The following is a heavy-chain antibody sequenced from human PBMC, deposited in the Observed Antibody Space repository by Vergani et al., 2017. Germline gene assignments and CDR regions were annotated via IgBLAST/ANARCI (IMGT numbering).Heavy chain of an antibody. V-gene: IGHV3-21*01. CDR2: ISSSSSYI. CDR1: GFTFSSYS. D-gene: IGHD3-10*01. J-gene: IGHJ6*02. Sequence: EVQLVESGGGLVKPGGSLRLSCAASGFTFSSYSMNWVRQAPGKGLEWVSSISSSSSYIYYADSVKGRFTISRDNAKNSLYLQMNSLRAKDTAVYYCANGFDGYYYYGMDVWGQGTTVTVSS. CDR3: ANGFDGYYYYGMDV.